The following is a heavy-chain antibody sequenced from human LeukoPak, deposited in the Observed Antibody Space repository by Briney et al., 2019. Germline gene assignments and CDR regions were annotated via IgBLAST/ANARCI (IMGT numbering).Heavy chain of an antibody. V-gene: IGHV4-39*01. CDR1: GGSISSSSYY. CDR2: IYYSGST. CDR3: ARHGSDRYYYYYMDV. J-gene: IGHJ6*03. D-gene: IGHD3-22*01. Sequence: PSETLSLTCTVSGGSISSSSYYWGWIRQPPGKGLEWIGSIYYSGSTYYNPSLKSRVTISVDTSKNQFSLKLSSVTAADTAVYYCARHGSDRYYYYYMDVWGKGTTVTISS.